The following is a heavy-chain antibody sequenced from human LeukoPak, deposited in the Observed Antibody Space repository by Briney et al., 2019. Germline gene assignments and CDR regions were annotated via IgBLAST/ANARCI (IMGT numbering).Heavy chain of an antibody. CDR1: GGSISSGSYY. D-gene: IGHD3-3*01. J-gene: IGHJ4*02. CDR2: IYTSGST. Sequence: SETLSLTCTVSGGSISSGSYYWSWIRQPAGKGLEWIGRIYTSGSTNYNPSLKSRVTISVDTSKNQFSLKLSSVTAADTAVYYCARWRRYDFWSGYFFDYWGQGTLVTVSS. CDR3: ARWRRYDFWSGYFFDY. V-gene: IGHV4-61*02.